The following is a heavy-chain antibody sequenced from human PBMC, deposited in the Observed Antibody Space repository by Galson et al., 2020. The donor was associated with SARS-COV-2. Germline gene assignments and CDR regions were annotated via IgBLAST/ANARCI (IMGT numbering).Heavy chain of an antibody. Sequence: GGSLRLSCAASGYTFGNSWMTWVRQAPEKGLEWVANIKQDGRERYYVQSARGRFTISRDNAKNSLYLQMNSLRAEDTAVYYCVRHVGTYFDYWGQGSLVTVSS. CDR1: GYTFGNSW. V-gene: IGHV3-7*01. CDR3: VRHVGTYFDY. CDR2: IKQDGRER. J-gene: IGHJ4*02. D-gene: IGHD3-10*01.